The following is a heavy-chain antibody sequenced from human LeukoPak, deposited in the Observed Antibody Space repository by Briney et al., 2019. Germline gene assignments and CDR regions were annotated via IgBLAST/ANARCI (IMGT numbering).Heavy chain of an antibody. Sequence: GGSLRLSCAASGFTFSSYSMNWVRQAPGKGLEWVSYIDSKSSTILYADSVEGRFTISRDIAKNSLYLQMNSLRAEDTAVYYCARELEWELLGYFDYWGQGTLVTVSS. J-gene: IGHJ4*02. CDR2: IDSKSSTI. CDR3: ARELEWELLGYFDY. CDR1: GFTFSSYS. D-gene: IGHD1-26*01. V-gene: IGHV3-48*01.